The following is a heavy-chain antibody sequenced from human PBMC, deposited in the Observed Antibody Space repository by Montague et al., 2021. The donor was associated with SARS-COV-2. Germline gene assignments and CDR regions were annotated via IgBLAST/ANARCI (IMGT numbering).Heavy chain of an antibody. CDR3: ARYYAYSFDY. Sequence: CAISGDSVSSNTVAWNWFRQSPSRGLEWLGRTYYRSKWYNDYAVSMQSRVTINPDTSKNQFSLHVNSVTPEDTAVYYCARYYAYSFDYWGQGLLVTVSS. CDR1: GDSVSSNTVA. CDR2: TYYRSKWYN. V-gene: IGHV6-1*01. J-gene: IGHJ4*02. D-gene: IGHD3-3*01.